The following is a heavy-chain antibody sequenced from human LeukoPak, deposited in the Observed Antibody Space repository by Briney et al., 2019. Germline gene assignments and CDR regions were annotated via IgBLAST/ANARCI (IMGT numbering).Heavy chain of an antibody. Sequence: GASVKVSCKASGYTFTGYYMHWVRQAPGQGLEWMGWINPNSGGTNYAQKFQGRVTMTRDTSISTAYMELSRLRSDDTAFYYCAKDRGSGLTPYHFDYWGQGTLVTVSS. CDR1: GYTFTGYY. J-gene: IGHJ4*02. CDR2: INPNSGGT. CDR3: AKDRGSGLTPYHFDY. V-gene: IGHV1-2*02. D-gene: IGHD6-19*01.